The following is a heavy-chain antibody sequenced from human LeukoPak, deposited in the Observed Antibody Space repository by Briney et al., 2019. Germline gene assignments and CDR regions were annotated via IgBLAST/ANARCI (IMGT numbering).Heavy chain of an antibody. CDR1: GFTFSSYS. V-gene: IGHV3-48*01. J-gene: IGHJ5*02. D-gene: IGHD3-3*01. Sequence: GGSLRLSCAASGFTFSSYSMNWVRQAPGKGLEWVSYISSSSSTIYYADSVKGRFTISRDNAKNSLYLQMNSLRAEDTAVYYCARVTIFGMYNWFDPWGQGTLVTVSS. CDR3: ARVTIFGMYNWFDP. CDR2: ISSSSSTI.